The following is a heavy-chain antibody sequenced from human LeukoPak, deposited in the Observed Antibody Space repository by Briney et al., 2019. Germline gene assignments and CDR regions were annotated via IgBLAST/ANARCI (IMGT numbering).Heavy chain of an antibody. J-gene: IGHJ4*02. D-gene: IGHD2-2*01. CDR1: GYTFTDYY. CDR3: ARANFLYCSSTTCLFDY. Sequence: ASVKVSCKASGYTFTDYYMHWVRQAPGQGFEWIGWINPNDGDTNYAQKFQGRVTMTRDTSISTAHMEVSRLRSDDTAVYYCARANFLYCSSTTCLFDYWGQGTLVTVSS. V-gene: IGHV1-2*02. CDR2: INPNDGDT.